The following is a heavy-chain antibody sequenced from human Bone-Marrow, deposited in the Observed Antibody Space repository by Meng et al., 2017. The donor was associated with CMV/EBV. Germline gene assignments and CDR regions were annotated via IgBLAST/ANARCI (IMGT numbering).Heavy chain of an antibody. CDR2: IYSGGST. J-gene: IGHJ4*02. CDR1: GSTVSSNY. D-gene: IGHD4-11*01. Sequence: GESLKISCAASGSTVSSNYMSWVRQAPGKGLEWVSVIYSGGSTYYADSVKGRFTISRDNSKNTLYLQMNSLRAEDTAVYYCARAGYSNEFDYWGQGTLVTVSS. CDR3: ARAGYSNEFDY. V-gene: IGHV3-53*01.